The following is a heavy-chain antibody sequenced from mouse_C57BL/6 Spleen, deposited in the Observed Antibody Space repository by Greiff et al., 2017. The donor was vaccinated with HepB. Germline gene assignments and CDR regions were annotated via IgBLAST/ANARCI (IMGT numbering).Heavy chain of an antibody. D-gene: IGHD1-1*01. CDR1: GYTFTSYG. V-gene: IGHV1-81*01. CDR2: IYPRSGNT. CDR3: AREGDYYGSSRDFDY. Sequence: VNLVESGAELARPGASVKLSCKASGYTFTSYGISWVKQRTGQGLEWIGEIYPRSGNTYYNEKFKGKATLTADKSSSTAYMELRSLTSEDSAVYFCAREGDYYGSSRDFDYWGQGTTLTVSS. J-gene: IGHJ2*01.